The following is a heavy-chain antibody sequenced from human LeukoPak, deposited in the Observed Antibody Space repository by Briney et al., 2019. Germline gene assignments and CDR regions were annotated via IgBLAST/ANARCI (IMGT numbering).Heavy chain of an antibody. Sequence: SETLSLTCTVSGGSISSYYWSWIRQPPGKGLERIGYIYYSGSTNYNPSLKSRVTISVDTSKNQFSLKLSSVTAADTAVYYCARSPDYDFWSGYYALFDYWGQGTLVTVSS. J-gene: IGHJ4*02. D-gene: IGHD3-3*01. CDR1: GGSISSYY. CDR3: ARSPDYDFWSGYYALFDY. V-gene: IGHV4-59*01. CDR2: IYYSGST.